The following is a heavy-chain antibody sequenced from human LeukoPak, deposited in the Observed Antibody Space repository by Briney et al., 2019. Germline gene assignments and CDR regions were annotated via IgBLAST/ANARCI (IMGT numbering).Heavy chain of an antibody. CDR1: GGTFSSYA. D-gene: IGHD3-22*01. CDR3: ARDSSYYESYGRDV. J-gene: IGHJ6*02. CDR2: IIPIFGTA. Sequence: SVKVSCKASGGTFSSYAISWVRQAPGQGLEWMGGIIPIFGTANYAQKFQGRVTITADESTSTAYMELSSLRLDDTAVYFCARDSSYYESYGRDVWGQGTTVTVSS. V-gene: IGHV1-69*13.